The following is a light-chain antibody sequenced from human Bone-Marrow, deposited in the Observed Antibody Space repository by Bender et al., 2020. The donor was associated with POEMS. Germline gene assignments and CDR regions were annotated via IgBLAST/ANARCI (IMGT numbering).Light chain of an antibody. J-gene: IGLJ3*02. CDR3: QSADSRGTFGV. CDR2: EDT. CDR1: VLGENY. V-gene: IGLV3-22*01. Sequence: SYELTQLPSVSVSPGQTATITCSGDVLGENYADWYQQKPGQAPELLIYEDTERYPGIPERFSGSSSGNTATLTISRVLTDDEADYYCQSADSRGTFGVFGGGTKLTVL.